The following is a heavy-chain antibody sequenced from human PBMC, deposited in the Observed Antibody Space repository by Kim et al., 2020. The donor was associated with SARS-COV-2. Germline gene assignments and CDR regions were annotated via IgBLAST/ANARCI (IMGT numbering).Heavy chain of an antibody. CDR3: TRDRRYQRIGWTHNGRDV. V-gene: IGHV3-48*02. CDR1: GFTFSSYS. J-gene: IGHJ6*02. CDR2: INNVAKII. Sequence: GGSLRLSCGASGFTFSSYSMNWVRQAPGKGLEWISYINNVAKIIYYADSVRGRFTISRDNARNLLFLQMNSLRDEDTAVYFCTRDRRYQRIGWTHNGRDVWGQGTTVTVSS. D-gene: IGHD2-15*01.